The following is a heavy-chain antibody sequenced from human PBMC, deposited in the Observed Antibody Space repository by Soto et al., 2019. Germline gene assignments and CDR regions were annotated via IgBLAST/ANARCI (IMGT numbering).Heavy chain of an antibody. D-gene: IGHD2-2*01. CDR1: GGSISSGGYY. V-gene: IGHV4-31*03. CDR3: ARSRTGANYFDY. CDR2: IYYRGST. J-gene: IGHJ4*02. Sequence: QVQLQESGPGLVKPSQTLSLTCTVSGGSISSGGYYWSWIRQHPGKGLEWIGYIYYRGSTYYNPSLKSRVTISVDTSKNQFSLKLSSVTAADTAVYFCARSRTGANYFDYWGQGTLFTVSS.